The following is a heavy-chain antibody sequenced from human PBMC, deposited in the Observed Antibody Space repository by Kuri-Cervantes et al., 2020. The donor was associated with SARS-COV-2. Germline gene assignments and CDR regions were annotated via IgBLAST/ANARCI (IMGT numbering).Heavy chain of an antibody. CDR3: ARDTSPDAFDI. D-gene: IGHD1-1*01. V-gene: IGHV3-48*01. Sequence: GESLKISCAASGFTFSSYSMNWVRQAPGKGLEWVSYISSSSSTIYYADSVKGRFTISRDNAKNSLYLQMNSLRAEDTAVYYCARDTSPDAFDIWGQGTMVTVSS. CDR2: ISSSSSTI. CDR1: GFTFSSYS. J-gene: IGHJ3*02.